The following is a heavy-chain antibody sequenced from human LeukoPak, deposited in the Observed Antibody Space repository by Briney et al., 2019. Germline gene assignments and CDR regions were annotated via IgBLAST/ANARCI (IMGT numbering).Heavy chain of an antibody. V-gene: IGHV3-21*01. CDR3: ARSGFMITFGEH. D-gene: IGHD3-16*01. CDR2: ISSSSSYI. CDR1: GFAFSSYS. J-gene: IGHJ4*02. Sequence: GGSLRLSCAASGFAFSSYSMNWVRQAPGKGLEWVSFISSSSSYIYYADSVKGRFTISRDNAKNSLYLQMNSLRAEDTAVYYCARSGFMITFGEHWGQGTLVTVSS.